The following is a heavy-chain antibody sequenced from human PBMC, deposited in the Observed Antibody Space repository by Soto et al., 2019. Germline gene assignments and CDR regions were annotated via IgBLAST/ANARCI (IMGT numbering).Heavy chain of an antibody. Sequence: PSETLSLTCAVYGGSFSDYYWNWIRQPPGMGLEWIGEINHSGSTNYNPSLKSRVTMSVDTSKNQFSLKLSSVTAADTAVYYFARALYNSITTVTTFSYWFDPWGQGTLVTVSS. D-gene: IGHD4-17*01. CDR1: GGSFSDYY. CDR2: INHSGST. J-gene: IGHJ5*02. V-gene: IGHV4-34*01. CDR3: ARALYNSITTVTTFSYWFDP.